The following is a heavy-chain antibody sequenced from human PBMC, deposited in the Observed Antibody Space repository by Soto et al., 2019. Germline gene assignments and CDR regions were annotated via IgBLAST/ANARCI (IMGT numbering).Heavy chain of an antibody. J-gene: IGHJ3*02. CDR1: GFTFSSYG. CDR2: ISYDGSNK. V-gene: IGHV3-30*18. Sequence: PGGSLRLSCAASGFTFSSYGMHWVRQAPGKGLEWVAVISYDGSNKYYADSVKGRFTISRDNSKNTLYLQMNSLRAEDAAVYYCAKGPHLQDNWNYVGAFDIWGQGTMVTVSS. D-gene: IGHD1-7*01. CDR3: AKGPHLQDNWNYVGAFDI.